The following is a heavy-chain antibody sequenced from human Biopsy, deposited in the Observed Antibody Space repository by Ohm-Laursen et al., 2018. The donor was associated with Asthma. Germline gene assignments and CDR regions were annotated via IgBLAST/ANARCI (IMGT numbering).Heavy chain of an antibody. CDR1: GFTVSING. CDR3: ARAYGGSFFSGAFDI. CDR2: IYSGGGT. J-gene: IGHJ3*02. D-gene: IGHD4-23*01. V-gene: IGHV3-53*01. Sequence: SLRLSCSASGFTVSINGMSWVRQPPGKGLEWVSVIYSGGGTYYADSVQGRVTISRDNSKNTLSLQMNSLRAEDTAVYYCARAYGGSFFSGAFDIWGQGTMVTVSS.